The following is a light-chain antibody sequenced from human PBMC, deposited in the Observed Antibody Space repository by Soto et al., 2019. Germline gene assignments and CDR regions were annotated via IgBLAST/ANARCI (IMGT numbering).Light chain of an antibody. J-gene: IGLJ2*01. CDR1: SSDVGGYNY. CDR3: SSYTSSSHVV. V-gene: IGLV2-14*01. Sequence: QSALTQPASVSGSPGQSITISCTGTSSDVGGYNYVSWYQQHPGKAPQLMIYDVSHRPSGVSNRFSGSTSGNTASLTISGLQAEDEADYYCSSYTSSSHVVFGGGTKLTVL. CDR2: DVS.